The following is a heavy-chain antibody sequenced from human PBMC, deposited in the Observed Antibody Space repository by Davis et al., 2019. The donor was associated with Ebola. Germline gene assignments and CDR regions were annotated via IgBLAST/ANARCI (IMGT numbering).Heavy chain of an antibody. CDR2: YYYTGST. CDR1: GGFVSSGGYS. J-gene: IGHJ4*02. D-gene: IGHD4-17*01. Sequence: SETLSLTCAVSGGFVSSGGYSWSWIRQPPGKGLEWIGYYYYTGSTYYNPSLKSRVTISVDTPKNQFSLKLSSVTAADTAVYYCARVASYGDYFDYWGLGTLVTVSS. CDR3: ARVASYGDYFDY. V-gene: IGHV4-30-4*07.